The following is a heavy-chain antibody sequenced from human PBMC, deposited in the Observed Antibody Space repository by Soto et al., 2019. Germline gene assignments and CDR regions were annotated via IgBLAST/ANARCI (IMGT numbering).Heavy chain of an antibody. CDR2: MNPNSGNT. CDR3: ARGVGSGSYYNQYNWFDP. CDR1: GYTFTSYD. V-gene: IGHV1-8*01. J-gene: IGHJ5*02. D-gene: IGHD3-10*01. Sequence: ASVKVSCKASGYTFTSYDINWVRQATGHGLEWMGWMNPNSGNTVYAQKFQGRVTMTRDTSISTAYMELSSLRSDDTAVYYCARGVGSGSYYNQYNWFDPWGQGTLVTVSS.